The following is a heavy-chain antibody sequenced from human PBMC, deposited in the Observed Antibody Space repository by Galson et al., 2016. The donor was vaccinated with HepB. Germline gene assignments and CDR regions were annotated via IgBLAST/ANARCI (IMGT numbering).Heavy chain of an antibody. CDR2: XXSXXXT. D-gene: IGHD1-26*01. Sequence: GWIRQPPGKGLEWIGXXXSXXXTYXXXSLXXRVTXXVDTSXNQFSLKLSSVTAADTAVYYCARKGILEWELPDAFDIWGQGTMVTVSS. V-gene: IGHV4-39*01. J-gene: IGHJ3*02. CDR3: ARKGILEWELPDAFDI.